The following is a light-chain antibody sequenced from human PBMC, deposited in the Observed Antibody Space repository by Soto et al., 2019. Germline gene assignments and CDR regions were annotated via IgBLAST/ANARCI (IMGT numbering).Light chain of an antibody. Sequence: EVVLSQSPATLSLSPGERATLSCRASQSVSRFLAWYQQKPGQAPRLLIFDASNRATGIPDRFSGSGSGTDFTLTISRLEPEDFAVYFCQHYGGSPLVTFGQGTRLEIK. CDR3: QHYGGSPLVT. V-gene: IGKV3-20*01. J-gene: IGKJ5*01. CDR2: DAS. CDR1: QSVSRF.